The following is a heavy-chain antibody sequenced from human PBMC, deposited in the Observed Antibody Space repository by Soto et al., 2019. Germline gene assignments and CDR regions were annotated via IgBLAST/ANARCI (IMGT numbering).Heavy chain of an antibody. V-gene: IGHV3-53*05. J-gene: IGHJ4*02. D-gene: IGHD3-22*01. CDR1: GFTVSSKY. CDR2: IWSAGLI. Sequence: DVHLVETGGELIQPGGSLRLSCAASGFTVSSKYMSWVRQAPGKGLEWVSVIWSAGLIYYADSVRGRFTISRDISKNTLHLQMSRLRSEDTAVYYCAKDRAVLEDDGGYFYHYFEYWGQGILVTVSP. CDR3: AKDRAVLEDDGGYFYHYFEY.